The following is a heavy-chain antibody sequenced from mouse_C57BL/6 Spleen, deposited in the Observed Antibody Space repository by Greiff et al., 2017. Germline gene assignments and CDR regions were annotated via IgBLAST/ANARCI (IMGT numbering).Heavy chain of an antibody. Sequence: QVQLQQPGAELVKPGASVKLSCKASGYTFTSYWMHWVKQRPGQGLEWIGMIHPNSGSTNYNEKFKSKATLTVDKSSSTAYMQLSSLTSEDSAVYYCARRGVVATDYAMAYWGQGALVTVS. CDR3: ARRGVVATDYAMAY. V-gene: IGHV1-64*01. CDR2: IHPNSGST. J-gene: IGHJ4*01. CDR1: GYTFTSYW. D-gene: IGHD1-1*01.